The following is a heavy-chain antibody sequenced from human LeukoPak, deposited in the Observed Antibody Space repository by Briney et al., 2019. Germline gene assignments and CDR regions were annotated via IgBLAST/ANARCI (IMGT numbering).Heavy chain of an antibody. Sequence: SETLSFTCTVSGGSISSYYWSWIRQPPGKGLEWIGYIYYSGTTNYNPSLKSRVTISVDTSKNQFSLKLSSVTAADTAVYYCARGVYIAAAQYAYWGQGTLVTASS. CDR3: ARGVYIAAAQYAY. V-gene: IGHV4-59*01. CDR1: GGSISSYY. J-gene: IGHJ4*02. D-gene: IGHD6-13*01. CDR2: IYYSGTT.